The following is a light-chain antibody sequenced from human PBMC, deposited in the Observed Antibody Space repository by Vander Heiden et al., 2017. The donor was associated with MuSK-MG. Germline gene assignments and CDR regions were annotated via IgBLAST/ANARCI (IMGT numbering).Light chain of an antibody. V-gene: IGKV4-1*01. CDR2: RAS. CDR3: QQYYSTPRT. CDR1: QSVLYSSNNKNY. J-gene: IGKJ2*01. Sequence: DIVMTQSPDSLAVSLGERATINCKSSQSVLYSSNNKNYLAWYQQKPGQPPKLLIYRASTRESGVPDRFSGSGSGTDFTLTISSLQAGDVAVYYCQQYYSTPRTFGQGIKLEIK.